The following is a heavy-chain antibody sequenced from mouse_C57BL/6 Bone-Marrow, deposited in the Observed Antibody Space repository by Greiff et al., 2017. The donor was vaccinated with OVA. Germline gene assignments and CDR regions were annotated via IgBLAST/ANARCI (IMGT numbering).Heavy chain of an antibody. Sequence: EVKLMESGPGLVKPSQSLSLTCSVTGYSITSGYYWNWLRQFPGKKLEWMGYISYDGSNNYNPSLHNRISITRDTANKQFFLKLNSGTTEDTATVYWARECRRKRDWLADWGQGTLVTVSA. J-gene: IGHJ3*01. CDR3: ARECRRKRDWLAD. V-gene: IGHV3-6*01. CDR2: ISYDGSN. CDR1: GYSITSGYY.